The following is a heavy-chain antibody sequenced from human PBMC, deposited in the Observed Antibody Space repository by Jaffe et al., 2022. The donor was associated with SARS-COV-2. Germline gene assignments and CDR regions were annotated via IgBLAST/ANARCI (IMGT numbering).Heavy chain of an antibody. CDR2: INHSGST. CDR3: ARASRRGYDFRIGGYGMDV. J-gene: IGHJ6*02. Sequence: QVQLQQWGAGLLKPSETLSLTCAVYGGSFSGYYWSWIRQPPGKGLEWIGEINHSGSTNYNPSLKSRVTISVDTSKNQFSLKLSSVTAADTAVYYCARASRRGYDFRIGGYGMDVWGQGTTVTVSS. V-gene: IGHV4-34*01. CDR1: GGSFSGYY. D-gene: IGHD3-3*01.